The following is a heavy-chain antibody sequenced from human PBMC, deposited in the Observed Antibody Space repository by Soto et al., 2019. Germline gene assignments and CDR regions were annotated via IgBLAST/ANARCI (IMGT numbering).Heavy chain of an antibody. CDR2: IYHSGST. Sequence: SETLSLTCAVSGYSISSGYYWGWIRQPPGKGLEWIGSIYHSGSTYYNPSLKSRVTISVDTSKNQFSLKLSSVTAADTAVYYCARGSLAPRYEYFQHWGQGTLVTVSS. CDR3: ARGSLAPRYEYFQH. CDR1: GYSISSGYY. J-gene: IGHJ1*01. V-gene: IGHV4-38-2*01. D-gene: IGHD6-6*01.